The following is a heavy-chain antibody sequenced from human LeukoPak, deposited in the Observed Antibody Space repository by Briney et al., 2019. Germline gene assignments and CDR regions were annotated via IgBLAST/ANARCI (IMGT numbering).Heavy chain of an antibody. CDR1: GYTFTSYY. CDR2: INPSGGST. D-gene: IGHD2-15*01. Sequence: GASVKVSCKASGYTFTSYYMHWVRQAPGQGLEWMGIINPSGGSTSYAQKFQGRVTMTRDTSTSTVYMGLSSLRSEDTAVYYCARDYACSGGSCRGPLFDYWGQGALVTVSS. J-gene: IGHJ4*02. CDR3: ARDYACSGGSCRGPLFDY. V-gene: IGHV1-46*01.